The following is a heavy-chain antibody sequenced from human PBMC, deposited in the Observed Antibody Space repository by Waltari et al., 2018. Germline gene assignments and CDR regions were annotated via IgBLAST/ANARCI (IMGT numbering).Heavy chain of an antibody. J-gene: IGHJ4*02. CDR1: GFTFRSKN. V-gene: IGHV3-21*01. Sequence: EVRLVESGGGLGKPGGSLRLSCAASGFTFRSKNMNWVRQAPGKGLEWVSSISSSSSYIYYADSMKGRFTISRDNAKNSLYLQMNSLRAEDTAVYYCVKAGFGSSWYFDYWGQGTLVTVSS. CDR3: VKAGFGSSWYFDY. CDR2: ISSSSSYI. D-gene: IGHD6-13*01.